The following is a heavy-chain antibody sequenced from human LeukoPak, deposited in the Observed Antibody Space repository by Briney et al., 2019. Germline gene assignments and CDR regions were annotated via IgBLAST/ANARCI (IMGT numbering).Heavy chain of an antibody. Sequence: NPGGSLRLSCAASGFSFSNYNINWVRQAPGKGLEWVSSISTSSTYIYYADSVKGRFTISRDNAKNSLYLQMNSLRAEDTAVFYCAKDSSYMDVWGKGTTVTVSS. V-gene: IGHV3-21*01. J-gene: IGHJ6*03. CDR1: GFSFSNYN. CDR2: ISTSSTYI. CDR3: AKDSSYMDV.